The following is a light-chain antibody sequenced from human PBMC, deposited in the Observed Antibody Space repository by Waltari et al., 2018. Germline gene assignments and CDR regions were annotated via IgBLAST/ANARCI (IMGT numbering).Light chain of an antibody. Sequence: SYELTQPPSVSVSPGQTARITCSGDALPRQYAYWYHQKPGQAPVLVIYKDNERPPGIPERFSGSSSGTTVTLTISGVQAEDEADYYCQSADSSGTFVVFGGGTRLTVL. V-gene: IGLV3-25*03. CDR3: QSADSSGTFVV. J-gene: IGLJ2*01. CDR1: ALPRQY. CDR2: KDN.